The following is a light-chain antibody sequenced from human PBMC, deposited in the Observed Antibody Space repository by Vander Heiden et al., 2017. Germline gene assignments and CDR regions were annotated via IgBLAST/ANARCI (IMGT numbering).Light chain of an antibody. J-gene: IGLJ2*01. Sequence: SYELTQPPAVSVSPGQTARITCSGDALPKQYAYWYQQKPGQAPVLVIYKDSERPSGIPERFSGSSSGTTVTLTISGVQAEDGADYYCQSADSSGTHVVFGGGTKLTVL. CDR3: QSADSSGTHVV. V-gene: IGLV3-25*03. CDR1: ALPKQY. CDR2: KDS.